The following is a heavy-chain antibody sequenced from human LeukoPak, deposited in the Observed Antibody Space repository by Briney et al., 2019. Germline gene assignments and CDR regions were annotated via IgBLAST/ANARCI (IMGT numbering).Heavy chain of an antibody. V-gene: IGHV4-59*01. CDR3: ARVYCGGDCLYSTPLYWYFDL. J-gene: IGHJ2*01. D-gene: IGHD2-21*01. Sequence: SETLSLTCTVSGGSISSYYWSWIRQPPGKGLEWIGYIYYSGSTNYNPSLKSRVTISVDTSKNQFSLKLSSVTAADTAVYYCARVYCGGDCLYSTPLYWYFDLWAVAPWSPSPQ. CDR1: GGSISSYY. CDR2: IYYSGST.